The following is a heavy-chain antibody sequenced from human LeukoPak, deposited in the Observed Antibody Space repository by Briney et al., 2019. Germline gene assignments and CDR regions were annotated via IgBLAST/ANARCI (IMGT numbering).Heavy chain of an antibody. V-gene: IGHV3-73*01. Sequence: PGGSLRLSCAASGFTFSGSAMHWVRQASGKGLEWVGRIRSKANSYATAYAASVKGRFTISRDNSNNMVFLQMDSLRAEDTAMYYCARDHNADHIFDDWGQGTLVTVSS. CDR1: GFTFSGSA. D-gene: IGHD1-1*01. CDR2: IRSKANSYAT. CDR3: ARDHNADHIFDD. J-gene: IGHJ4*02.